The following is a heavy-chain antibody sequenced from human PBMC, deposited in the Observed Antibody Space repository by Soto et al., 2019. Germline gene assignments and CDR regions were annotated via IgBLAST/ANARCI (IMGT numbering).Heavy chain of an antibody. V-gene: IGHV1-2*04. Sequence: ASVKVSCKASGYTFTGYYMHWVRQAPGQGLEWMGWINPNSGGTNYAQKFQGWVTMTRDTSISTAYMELSRLRSDDTAVYYCARGGIVVVPAAYVNWFDPWGQGTLVTVS. J-gene: IGHJ5*02. CDR3: ARGGIVVVPAAYVNWFDP. CDR1: GYTFTGYY. CDR2: INPNSGGT. D-gene: IGHD2-2*01.